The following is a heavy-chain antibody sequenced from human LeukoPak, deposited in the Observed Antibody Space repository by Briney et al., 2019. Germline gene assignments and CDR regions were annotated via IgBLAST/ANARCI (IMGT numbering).Heavy chain of an antibody. CDR2: IRYDGSNK. CDR3: AKRLRTGYNYGYPDY. J-gene: IGHJ4*02. Sequence: GGSLRLSCAASGFTFSSYGMHWVRQAPGKGLEWVAFIRYDGSNKYYADSVKGRFTISRDNSKNTLYLQMNSLRAEDTAVYYCAKRLRTGYNYGYPDYWGQGTPVTVSS. CDR1: GFTFSSYG. D-gene: IGHD5-18*01. V-gene: IGHV3-30*02.